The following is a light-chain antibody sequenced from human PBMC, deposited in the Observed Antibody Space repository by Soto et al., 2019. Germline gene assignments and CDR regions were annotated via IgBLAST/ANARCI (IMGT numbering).Light chain of an antibody. CDR3: QQSYSTPWT. CDR2: AAS. CDR1: QSISSY. V-gene: IGKV1-39*01. Sequence: DIQMTPSPSSLSASVGDRVTITCRASQSISSYLNWYQQKPGKAPNLLIYAASSLQSGVPSRFSGSGSGTDFTLTISSLQPEDFATYYCQQSYSTPWTFGQGTKVEIK. J-gene: IGKJ1*01.